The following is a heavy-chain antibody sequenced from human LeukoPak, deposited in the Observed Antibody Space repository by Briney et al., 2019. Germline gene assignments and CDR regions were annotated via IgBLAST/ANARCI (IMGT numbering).Heavy chain of an antibody. J-gene: IGHJ5*02. CDR1: GCTFSSYW. CDR2: IKQDGSEK. CDR3: ALRYGDYGIA. V-gene: IGHV3-7*03. D-gene: IGHD4-17*01. Sequence: PGGSLRLSCAASGCTFSSYWMSWVRKAPGKGLEWVANIKQDGSEKYYVDSGKGRFTISRDNAKNSLYLQMNSLRAEDTAVYYCALRYGDYGIAWGQGTLVTVSS.